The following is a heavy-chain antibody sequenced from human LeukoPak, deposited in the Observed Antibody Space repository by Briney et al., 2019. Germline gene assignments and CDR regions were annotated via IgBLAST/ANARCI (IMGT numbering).Heavy chain of an antibody. D-gene: IGHD2-15*01. J-gene: IGHJ5*02. Sequence: ASVKVSCKASGYTFTGYYMHWVRQAPGQGLEWMGRINPNSGGTNHAQKFQGRVTMTRDTSISTAYMELSRLRSDDTAVYYCARDRGYCSGGSCRNWLDPWGQGTLVTVSS. CDR3: ARDRGYCSGGSCRNWLDP. CDR1: GYTFTGYY. CDR2: INPNSGGT. V-gene: IGHV1-2*06.